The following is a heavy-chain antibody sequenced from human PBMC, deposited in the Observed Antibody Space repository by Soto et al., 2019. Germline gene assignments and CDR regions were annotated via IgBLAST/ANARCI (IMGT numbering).Heavy chain of an antibody. J-gene: IGHJ4*02. CDR2: ISSSSSYI. V-gene: IGHV3-21*01. D-gene: IGHD5-12*01. CDR3: ARDSGYAGPFDY. Sequence: GGSLRLSCAASGFTFSSYSMNWVRQAPGKGLEWVSSISSSSSYIYYADSVKGRFTISRDNAKNSLYLQMNSLRAEDTAVYYCARDSGYAGPFDYWGQGTLVTVSS. CDR1: GFTFSSYS.